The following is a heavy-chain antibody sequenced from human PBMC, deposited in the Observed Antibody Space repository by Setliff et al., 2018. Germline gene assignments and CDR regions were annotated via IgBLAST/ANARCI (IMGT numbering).Heavy chain of an antibody. V-gene: IGHV4-4*02. J-gene: IGHJ4*02. Sequence: SETLSLTCTVSGGSISSSNWWTWVRQPPGKGLEWIGEIYHSGSINYNPSLKSRVTMSVDKSKNQFSLKLTSMTAADTAVYYCARGRNIAARLLDSWGQGTLVTVSS. D-gene: IGHD6-6*01. CDR3: ARGRNIAARLLDS. CDR1: GGSISSSNW. CDR2: IYHSGSI.